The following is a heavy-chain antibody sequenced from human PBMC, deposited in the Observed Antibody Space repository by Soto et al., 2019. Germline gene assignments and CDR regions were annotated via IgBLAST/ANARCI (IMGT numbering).Heavy chain of an antibody. J-gene: IGHJ3*02. Sequence: PSETLSLTCTVSGGSISTYYWSWIRQPPGTGLEWIGYIYYSGSTNFNPSLKSRVTMSVDTSKNQFSLKLSSVTAADTAVYYCARPNNSGYPNAFDIWGQGTVVTVS. CDR3: ARPNNSGYPNAFDI. CDR1: GGSISTYY. CDR2: IYYSGST. V-gene: IGHV4-59*08. D-gene: IGHD3-22*01.